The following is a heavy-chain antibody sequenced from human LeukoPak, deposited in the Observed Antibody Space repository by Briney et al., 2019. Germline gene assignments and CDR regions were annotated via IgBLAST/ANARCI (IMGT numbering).Heavy chain of an antibody. CDR1: GGSISSSSYY. CDR3: ARLGAPFDILTGYNYYYCYMDV. J-gene: IGHJ6*03. Sequence: SETLSLTCPVSGGSISSSSYYWGWIRQPPGKGLEWIGSIYYSGSTYYNPSLKSRVTISVDTSKNQFSLKLRSVTAADTAVYYCARLGAPFDILTGYNYYYCYMDVWGKGTTVTISS. V-gene: IGHV4-39*01. CDR2: IYYSGST. D-gene: IGHD3-9*01.